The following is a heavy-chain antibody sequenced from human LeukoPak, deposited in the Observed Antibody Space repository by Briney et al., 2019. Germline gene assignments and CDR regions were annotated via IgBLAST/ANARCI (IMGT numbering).Heavy chain of an antibody. CDR3: KGDSSGYSRDY. D-gene: IGHD3-22*01. J-gene: IGHJ4*02. V-gene: IGHV4-59*08. Sequence: SETLSLTCTVSGGYISSYYWSWIRQPPGKGLEWIGYIYYSGSTNYNPSLKSRVTISVDTSKNQFSLKLSSVTAADTAVYYCKGDSSGYSRDYWGQGTLVTVSS. CDR1: GGYISSYY. CDR2: IYYSGST.